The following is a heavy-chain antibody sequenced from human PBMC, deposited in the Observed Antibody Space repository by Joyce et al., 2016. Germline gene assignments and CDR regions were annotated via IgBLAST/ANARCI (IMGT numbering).Heavy chain of an antibody. CDR3: AKMYSSGWSAVDY. J-gene: IGHJ4*02. Sequence: EVQLLESGGGLEQPGGSLRLSCAASGFTFSDYAMTWVRQAPGKGLEWVSVISASGGSKRYADPVKGRFTISRDNSKNTLYLQMNRLSAEDTAVYFCAKMYSSGWSAVDYWGQGSPVTVSS. CDR1: GFTFSDYA. D-gene: IGHD6-19*01. CDR2: ISASGGSK. V-gene: IGHV3-23*01.